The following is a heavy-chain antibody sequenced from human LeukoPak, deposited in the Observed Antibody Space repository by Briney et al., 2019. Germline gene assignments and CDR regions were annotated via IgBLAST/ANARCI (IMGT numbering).Heavy chain of an antibody. CDR3: AKTYYYDSSGYYRQKYAFDI. Sequence: PSETLSLTCTVSGGSISSSSYYWGWIRQPPGKGLEWIGSIYYSGSTYYNPSLKSRVTISVDTSKNQFSLKLSSVTAADTAVYYCAKTYYYDSSGYYRQKYAFDIWGQGTMVTVSS. CDR1: GGSISSSSYY. D-gene: IGHD3-22*01. J-gene: IGHJ3*02. V-gene: IGHV4-39*01. CDR2: IYYSGST.